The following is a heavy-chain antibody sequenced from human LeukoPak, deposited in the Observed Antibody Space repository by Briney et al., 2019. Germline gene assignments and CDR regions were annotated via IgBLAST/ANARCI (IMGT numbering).Heavy chain of an antibody. D-gene: IGHD2-2*02. CDR3: ARVPTPDTRGP. V-gene: IGHV3-7*01. CDR2: IKQDGSEK. CDR1: GFMFTRYW. J-gene: IGHJ5*02. Sequence: GGSLRLSCAGSGFMFTRYWMSWVRQTPGKGLEWVANIKQDGSEKYYVDSVKGRFTISRDNAKNSLYLQMNSLRVEDTAIYYWARVPTPDTRGPWGQEPLVPVSS.